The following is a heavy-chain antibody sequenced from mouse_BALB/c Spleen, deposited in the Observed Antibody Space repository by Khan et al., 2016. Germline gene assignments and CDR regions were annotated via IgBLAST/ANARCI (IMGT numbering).Heavy chain of an antibody. CDR3: TNYGSSGFAY. Sequence: QVQLQQSGAELVKPGASVKLSCKASGYTFTSYYMYWVKQRPGQGLEWIGKINPSNGGTNFNEKFKSKATLTVDKSSSTAYMQLSSLTSEDSAVYYCTNYGSSGFAYRGQGTLVNVSA. CDR2: INPSNGGT. V-gene: IGHV1-53*01. J-gene: IGHJ3*01. CDR1: GYTFTSYY. D-gene: IGHD1-1*01.